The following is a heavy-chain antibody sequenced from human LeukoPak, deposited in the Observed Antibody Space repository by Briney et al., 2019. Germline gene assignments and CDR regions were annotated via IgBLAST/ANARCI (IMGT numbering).Heavy chain of an antibody. D-gene: IGHD6-13*01. V-gene: IGHV3-23*01. CDR1: GFTFSSYA. J-gene: IGHJ6*02. CDR3: AKDASLWYSSSWGDYYYGMDV. CDR2: ISGIGGST. Sequence: GGSLRLSCAASGFTFSSYAMSWVRQAPGKGLEWVSAISGIGGSTYYADSVKGRFTISRDNSKNTLYLQMNSLRAEDTAVYYCAKDASLWYSSSWGDYYYGMDVWGQGTTVTVSS.